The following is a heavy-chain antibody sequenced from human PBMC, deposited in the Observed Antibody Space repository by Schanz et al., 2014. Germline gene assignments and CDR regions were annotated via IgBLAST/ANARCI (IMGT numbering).Heavy chain of an antibody. J-gene: IGHJ4*02. Sequence: EMQLLESGGGLVQPGGSLRLSCAGSGFTFSNYAMTWVRQAPGKGLEWVSAISGGGGTTYYADSVKGRFTISRDNSKNTLYLQMNSLRAEDTAVYYCAKDRSWDYDSSGYFDYWGQGTLVTVSS. V-gene: IGHV3-23*01. CDR3: AKDRSWDYDSSGYFDY. CDR1: GFTFSNYA. D-gene: IGHD3-22*01. CDR2: ISGGGGTT.